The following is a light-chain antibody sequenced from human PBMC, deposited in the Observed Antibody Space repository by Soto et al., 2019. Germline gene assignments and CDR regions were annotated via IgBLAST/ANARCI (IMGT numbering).Light chain of an antibody. CDR1: NSDVGSYNY. CDR2: NVD. Sequence: QSALTQPASVSGSPGQSITISCTGTNSDVGSYNYVSWHQQHPGKAPKLMIYNVDDRPSGISNRFSGSKSGNTASLTISGLQGEDEADYYCSSYTISRTYVFGTGTKLTVL. J-gene: IGLJ1*01. V-gene: IGLV2-14*03. CDR3: SSYTISRTYV.